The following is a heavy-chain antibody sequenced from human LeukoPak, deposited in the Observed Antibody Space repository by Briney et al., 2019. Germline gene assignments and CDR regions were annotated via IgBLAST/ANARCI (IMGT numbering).Heavy chain of an antibody. Sequence: GGSLRLSCAASGFTLSSYWMSWVRQAPGKGLEWVANIKQDGSEKYYVDSVKGRFTISRDNAKNSLYLQMNSLRAEDTAVYYCARIASRPLLLNYYYYYGMDVWGQGTTVTVSS. CDR3: ARIASRPLLLNYYYYYGMDV. D-gene: IGHD2-15*01. CDR2: IKQDGSEK. V-gene: IGHV3-7*03. CDR1: GFTLSSYW. J-gene: IGHJ6*02.